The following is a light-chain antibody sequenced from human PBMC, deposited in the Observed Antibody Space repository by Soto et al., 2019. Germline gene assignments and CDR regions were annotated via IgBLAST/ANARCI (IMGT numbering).Light chain of an antibody. CDR1: QSVSSY. V-gene: IGKV3-11*01. J-gene: IGKJ3*01. CDR3: HQGANWPFN. CDR2: AAT. Sequence: DIVLTQSPATLSLSPGERATLSCSASQSVSSYLTWYQQKPGQAPRLLIYAATNRATGIPARFSGSGSRTDFSLTIRSLEPEDFAVYYCHQGANWPFNFGPGTKVDIK.